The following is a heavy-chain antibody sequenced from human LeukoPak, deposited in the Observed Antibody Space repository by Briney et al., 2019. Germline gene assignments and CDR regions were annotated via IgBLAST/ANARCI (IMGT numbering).Heavy chain of an antibody. CDR1: GFTFSSYW. D-gene: IGHD2-2*01. Sequence: PGGSLRLSCAASGFTFSSYWIYWGRQVPGKGLVYVSRVNNDGSATTYADSVQGRFTISRDHAKNTVYLQMDSLRVEDTAIYYCARGGPYHAFDIWGQGTMVTVSS. V-gene: IGHV3-74*01. CDR3: ARGGPYHAFDI. J-gene: IGHJ3*02. CDR2: VNNDGSAT.